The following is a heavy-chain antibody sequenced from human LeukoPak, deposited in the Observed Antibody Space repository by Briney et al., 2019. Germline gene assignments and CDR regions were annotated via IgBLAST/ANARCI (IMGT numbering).Heavy chain of an antibody. V-gene: IGHV1-69*01. D-gene: IGHD3-10*01. CDR2: IIPIFGTA. J-gene: IGHJ3*02. CDR3: ARDRRVRGPEEADAFDI. CDR1: GYSFTSYW. Sequence: KISCKGSGYSFTSYWIGWVRQMPGKGLEWMGIIPIFGTANYAQKFQGRVTITADESTSTAYMELSSLRSEDTAVYYCARDRRVRGPEEADAFDIWGQGTMVTVSS.